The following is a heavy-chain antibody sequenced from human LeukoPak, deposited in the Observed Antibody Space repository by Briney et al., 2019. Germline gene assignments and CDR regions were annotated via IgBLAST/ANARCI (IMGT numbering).Heavy chain of an antibody. CDR2: IYYSGST. Sequence: PSETLSLTCTVSGGSISSSSYYWGWIRQPPGKGLEWIGSIYYSGSTYYNPSLKSRVTISVDTSKNQFSLKLSSVTAADTAVYYCARGTEGKQLFLSRTEAKWFDPWGQGTLVTVSS. CDR1: GGSISSSSYY. J-gene: IGHJ5*02. V-gene: IGHV4-39*01. CDR3: ARGTEGKQLFLSRTEAKWFDP. D-gene: IGHD6-13*01.